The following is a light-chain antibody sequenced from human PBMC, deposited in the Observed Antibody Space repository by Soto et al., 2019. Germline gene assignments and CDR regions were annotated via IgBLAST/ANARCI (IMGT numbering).Light chain of an antibody. CDR2: EVI. J-gene: IGLJ1*01. V-gene: IGLV2-14*01. Sequence: QSALTQPASVSGSPGQSVTISCTGTSSEVGGYNFVSWYQQHPGKAPKLIIFEVIARPSGVPARFSGSKSGNTASLTISGLQAEDEADYYCSSYTNTNAYVFGTGTKLTVL. CDR1: SSEVGGYNF. CDR3: SSYTNTNAYV.